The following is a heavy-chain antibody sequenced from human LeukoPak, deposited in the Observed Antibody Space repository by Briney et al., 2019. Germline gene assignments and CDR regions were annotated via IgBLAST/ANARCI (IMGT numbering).Heavy chain of an antibody. Sequence: ASETPSLTCAVYGGSFSGYYWSWIRQPPGKGLEWIGYIYYSGSTNYNPSLKSRVTISVDTSKNQFSLKLSSVTAADTAVYYCARGGRYFDGSAPDYWGQGTLVTVSS. CDR1: GGSFSGYY. CDR2: IYYSGST. CDR3: ARGGRYFDGSAPDY. J-gene: IGHJ4*02. V-gene: IGHV4-59*01. D-gene: IGHD3-9*01.